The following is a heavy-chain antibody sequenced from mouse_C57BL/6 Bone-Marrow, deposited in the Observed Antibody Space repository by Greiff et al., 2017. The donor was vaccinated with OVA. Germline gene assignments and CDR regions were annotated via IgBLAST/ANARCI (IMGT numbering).Heavy chain of an antibody. CDR3: ARFWALDFDY. CDR1: GYSFTGYY. CDR2: INPSTGGT. Sequence: EVKLVESGPELVKPGASVKISCKASGYSFTGYYMNWVKQSPEKSLEWIGEINPSTGGTTYNQKFKAKATLTVDKSSSTAYMQLKSLTSEDSAVYYCARFWALDFDYWGQGTTLTVSS. J-gene: IGHJ2*01. V-gene: IGHV1-42*01. D-gene: IGHD2-10*02.